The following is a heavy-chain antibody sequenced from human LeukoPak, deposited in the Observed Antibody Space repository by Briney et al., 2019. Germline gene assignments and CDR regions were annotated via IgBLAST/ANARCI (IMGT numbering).Heavy chain of an antibody. J-gene: IGHJ3*02. CDR1: GFTFDSYG. Sequence: PGGSLRLSCAASGFTFDSYGMNWVRQAPGKGLEWVSGISGNGVYTYYADSVKGRFTISRDNSKNTLYLVMNSLRVDDTAVYYRAKAVDLATISVDIWGQGTMVTVSS. CDR2: ISGNGVYT. V-gene: IGHV3-23*01. D-gene: IGHD5-24*01. CDR3: AKAVDLATISVDI.